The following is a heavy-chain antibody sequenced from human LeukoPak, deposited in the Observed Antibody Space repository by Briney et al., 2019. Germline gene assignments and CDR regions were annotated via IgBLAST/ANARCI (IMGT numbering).Heavy chain of an antibody. V-gene: IGHV3-21*01. CDR1: GFTFSSYE. Sequence: GGSLRLSCAASGFTFSSYEMNWVRQAPGKGLEWVSSISSSSSYIYYADSVKGRFTISRDNAKNSLYLQMNSLRAEDTAVYYCARDQAYSSSSDAFDYWGQGTLVTVSS. CDR2: ISSSSSYI. J-gene: IGHJ4*02. CDR3: ARDQAYSSSSDAFDY. D-gene: IGHD6-6*01.